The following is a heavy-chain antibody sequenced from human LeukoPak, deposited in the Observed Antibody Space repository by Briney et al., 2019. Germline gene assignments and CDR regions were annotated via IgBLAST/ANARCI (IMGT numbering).Heavy chain of an antibody. Sequence: SETLSLTCTVSGGSISSYYWSWIRQPPGKGLEWIGEINQSGRTNYNPSLKSRVTISVDTSKNQFSLKLSSVTAADTAVYYCARKRYTSGWGGYYYYYMDVWGKGTTVTISS. CDR1: GGSISSYY. CDR2: INQSGRT. J-gene: IGHJ6*03. CDR3: ARKRYTSGWGGYYYYYMDV. D-gene: IGHD6-19*01. V-gene: IGHV4-34*01.